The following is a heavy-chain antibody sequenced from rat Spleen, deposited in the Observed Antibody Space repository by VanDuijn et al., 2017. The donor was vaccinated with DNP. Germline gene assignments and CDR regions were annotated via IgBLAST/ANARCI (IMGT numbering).Heavy chain of an antibody. V-gene: IGHV5-58*01. Sequence: EVQLVESGGGLVQPGGSLKLSCAASGFTFSSYWMFWIRQAPGKGLEWVSSINTDGGNTYYPDSVKGRFTISRDNAENTVYLQLNSLRSEDTATYYCAQEGLGLSFAYWGQGALVTVSS. CDR1: GFTFSSYW. J-gene: IGHJ3*01. CDR2: INTDGGNT. CDR3: AQEGLGLSFAY.